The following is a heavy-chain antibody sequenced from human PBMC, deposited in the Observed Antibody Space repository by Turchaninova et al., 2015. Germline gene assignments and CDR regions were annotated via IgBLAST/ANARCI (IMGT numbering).Heavy chain of an antibody. D-gene: IGHD6-13*01. CDR3: TRSVTAAPVLGAFDV. J-gene: IGHJ3*01. CDR2: IYWYDNK. CDR1: GFSLTTIGVG. Sequence: QITLKESGPTLVKPTQTLTLTCSFSGFSLTTIGVGVGWLRQPPGRALECLALIYWYDNKRYDPSLKSRLTITKDTSKNQVVLTMTNMDPVDTATYFCTRSVTAAPVLGAFDVWGQGTLVTVSS. V-gene: IGHV2-5*05.